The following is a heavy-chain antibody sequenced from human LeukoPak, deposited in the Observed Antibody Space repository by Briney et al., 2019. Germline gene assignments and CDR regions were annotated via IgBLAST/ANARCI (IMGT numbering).Heavy chain of an antibody. Sequence: PSETLSLTCTVSGYSISSGYYWSWIRPPPGKGLEWIGYIYYSGSTNYNPSLKSRVTISVDTSKNQFSLKLSSVTAADTAVYYCARYYYDSSGFDPWGQGTLVTVSS. J-gene: IGHJ5*02. V-gene: IGHV4-61*01. D-gene: IGHD3-22*01. CDR2: IYYSGST. CDR3: ARYYYDSSGFDP. CDR1: GYSISSGYY.